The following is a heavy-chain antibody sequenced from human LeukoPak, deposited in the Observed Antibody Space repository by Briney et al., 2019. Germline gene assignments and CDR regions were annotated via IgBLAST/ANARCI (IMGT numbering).Heavy chain of an antibody. D-gene: IGHD2-21*01. Sequence: PGGSLRLSCAASGFTFTSYSMNWVRQAPGKGLEWVSSISSSSNYIYYADSVKGRFTISRDNAKNLLFLQMNSLRAEDTAVYYCARSTLIAPRGAFDFWGQGTMVSVSS. CDR2: ISSSSNYI. J-gene: IGHJ3*01. CDR1: GFTFTSYS. V-gene: IGHV3-21*01. CDR3: ARSTLIAPRGAFDF.